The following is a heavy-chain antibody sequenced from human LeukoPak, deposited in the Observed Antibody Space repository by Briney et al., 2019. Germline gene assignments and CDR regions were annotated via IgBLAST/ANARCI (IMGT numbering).Heavy chain of an antibody. CDR2: INPNSGGT. CDR1: GYTFTGYY. Sequence: ASVKVSCKASGYTFTGYYMHWVRQAPGQGLEWMGWINPNSGGTNYAQKFQGRVTMTRDTSISTAYMELSRLRSDDTAVYYCARGSRQGCSGGSCYPTPFPWGQGTLVTVSS. V-gene: IGHV1-2*02. CDR3: ARGSRQGCSGGSCYPTPFP. J-gene: IGHJ5*02. D-gene: IGHD2-15*01.